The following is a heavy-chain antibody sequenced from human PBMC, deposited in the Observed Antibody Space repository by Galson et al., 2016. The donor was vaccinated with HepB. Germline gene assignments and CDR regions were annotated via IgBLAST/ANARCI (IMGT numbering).Heavy chain of an antibody. J-gene: IGHJ3*02. CDR2: INSDGSST. Sequence: SLRLSCAASGFTFSSYWMHWVRQAPGKGLVWVSRINSDGSSTSYADSVKGRFTISRDTSKNTLYLQMNNLRAEDTAIYHCEGYSDPFDIWGQGTMVTVSS. CDR3: EGYSDPFDI. V-gene: IGHV3-74*01. CDR1: GFTFSSYW. D-gene: IGHD3-22*01.